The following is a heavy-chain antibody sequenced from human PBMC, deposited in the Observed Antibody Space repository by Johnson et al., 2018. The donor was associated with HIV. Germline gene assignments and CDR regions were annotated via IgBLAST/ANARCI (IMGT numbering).Heavy chain of an antibody. CDR2: ISYDGSTK. D-gene: IGHD3-16*02. Sequence: QVQLVESGGGVLQPGRSLRLSCAASGFTFSTYAIHWVRHAPGKGLEWVAIISYDGSTKYYADSVKGRFTVSRDNSKNTLYLQMNSLTAEDTAVYYWARENYDYVLESYRKGGAFDIWGQGTMVTVSS. CDR3: ARENYDYVLESYRKGGAFDI. V-gene: IGHV3-30*14. CDR1: GFTFSTYA. J-gene: IGHJ3*02.